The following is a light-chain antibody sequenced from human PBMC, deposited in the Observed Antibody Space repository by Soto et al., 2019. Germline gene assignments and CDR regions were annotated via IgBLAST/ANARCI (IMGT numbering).Light chain of an antibody. CDR2: AAS. V-gene: IGKV1-5*01. J-gene: IGKJ1*01. CDR1: QSISTW. CDR3: QQYNNWPRT. Sequence: DIQMTQSPSTLSASVGDRVTITCRAGQSISTWLAWYQQKPGQAPKLLISAASNLESGVPSRFSGSGSGTEFTLTISGLQSEDFAVYYCQQYNNWPRTFGQGTKVDIK.